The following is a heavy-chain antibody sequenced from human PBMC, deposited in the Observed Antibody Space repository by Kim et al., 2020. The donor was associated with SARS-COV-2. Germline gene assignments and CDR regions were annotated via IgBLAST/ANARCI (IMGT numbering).Heavy chain of an antibody. Sequence: SETLSLTCTVSGGSISSSSYYWGWIRQPPGKGLEWIGSIYYSGSTYYNPSLKSRVTISVDTSKNQFSLKLSSVTAADTAVYYCEVVPAAPYYFDYWGQGTLVTVSS. D-gene: IGHD2-2*01. CDR1: GGSISSSSYY. CDR3: EVVPAAPYYFDY. V-gene: IGHV4-39*01. CDR2: IYYSGST. J-gene: IGHJ4*02.